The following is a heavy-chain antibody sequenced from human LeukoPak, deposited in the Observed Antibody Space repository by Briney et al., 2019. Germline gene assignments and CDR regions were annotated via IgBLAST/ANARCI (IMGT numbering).Heavy chain of an antibody. Sequence: EASVKVSCKASGFTFTSSAMQWVRQARGQRLEWIGWIVVGSGNTNYAQKFQERVTITRDMSTSTAYMELSSLRSEDTAVYYCAADRVEGHGGSNYYYYGMDVWGQGTTVTVSS. D-gene: IGHD1-26*01. V-gene: IGHV1-58*02. J-gene: IGHJ6*02. CDR2: IVVGSGNT. CDR1: GFTFTSSA. CDR3: AADRVEGHGGSNYYYYGMDV.